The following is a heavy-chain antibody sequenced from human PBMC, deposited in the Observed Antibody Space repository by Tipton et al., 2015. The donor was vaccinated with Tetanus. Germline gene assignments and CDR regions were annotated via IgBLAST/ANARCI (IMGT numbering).Heavy chain of an antibody. D-gene: IGHD2-15*01. V-gene: IGHV3-23*01. CDR1: GLTFNNYA. Sequence: GSLRLSCVVSGLTFNNYAMTWVRQAPGKGLEWVSTISVSSTTYYADSVKGRFTISRDNSKNTLYLQMNSLRPEDTAVYYCAKEFQRARIRFFDSWGQGSQVTASS. CDR3: AKEFQRARIRFFDS. J-gene: IGHJ4*02. CDR2: ISVSSTT.